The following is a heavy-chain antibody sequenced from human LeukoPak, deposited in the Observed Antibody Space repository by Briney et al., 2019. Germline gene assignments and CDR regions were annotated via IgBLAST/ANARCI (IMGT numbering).Heavy chain of an antibody. CDR1: GYSFTRYD. D-gene: IGHD3-3*01. Sequence: ASVKVSCQACGYSFTRYDINWVRQATGQGLGWMGWMNPNSGNTGYAQKFQGRVTMTRNTSISTAYMELGSLRSEDTAVYYCARVGYYDFWSGYYDYYFDYWGQGTLVTVSS. CDR3: ARVGYYDFWSGYYDYYFDY. CDR2: MNPNSGNT. V-gene: IGHV1-8*01. J-gene: IGHJ4*02.